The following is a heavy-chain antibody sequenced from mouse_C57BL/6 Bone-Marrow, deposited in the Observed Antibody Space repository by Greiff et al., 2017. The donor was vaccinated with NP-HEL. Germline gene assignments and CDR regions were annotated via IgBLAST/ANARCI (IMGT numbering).Heavy chain of an antibody. V-gene: IGHV1-22*01. D-gene: IGHD1-1*01. CDR1: GYTFTDYN. CDR3: ASNHYYGNY. Sequence: EVMLVESGPELVKPGASVKMSCKASGYTFTDYNMHWVKQSHGKSLEWIGYINPNNGGTSYNQKFKGKATLTVNKSSSTAYMELRSLTSEDSAVYYCASNHYYGNYWGQGTTLTVSS. CDR2: INPNNGGT. J-gene: IGHJ2*01.